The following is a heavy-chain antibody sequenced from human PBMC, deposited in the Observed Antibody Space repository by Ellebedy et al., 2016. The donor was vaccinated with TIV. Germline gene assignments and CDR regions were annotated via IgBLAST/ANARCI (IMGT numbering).Heavy chain of an antibody. Sequence: GESLKISXAASGFTFSSYSMNWVRQDPGKGLEWVSSISSSSSYIYYADSVKGRFTISRDNAKNSLYLQMNSLRAEDTAVYYCATGGAYYYDSSGYYLGYWGQGTLVTVSS. CDR3: ATGGAYYYDSSGYYLGY. D-gene: IGHD3-22*01. CDR1: GFTFSSYS. J-gene: IGHJ4*02. V-gene: IGHV3-21*01. CDR2: ISSSSSYI.